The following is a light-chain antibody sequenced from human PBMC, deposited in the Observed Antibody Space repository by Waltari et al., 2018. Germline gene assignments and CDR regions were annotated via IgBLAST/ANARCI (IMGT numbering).Light chain of an antibody. CDR2: DVS. V-gene: IGLV2-23*02. CDR1: SSVIGRYEI. CDR3: CSYAGNYVWV. J-gene: IGLJ3*02. Sequence: QSALTQPAAVSGSPGKSVTISCIGASSVIGRYEIVSWYQTHPVNAPKLVISDVSKRPSGVSDRFSRSKSGDTASLTISGLQFEDEADYYCCSYAGNYVWVFGGGTRLTVL.